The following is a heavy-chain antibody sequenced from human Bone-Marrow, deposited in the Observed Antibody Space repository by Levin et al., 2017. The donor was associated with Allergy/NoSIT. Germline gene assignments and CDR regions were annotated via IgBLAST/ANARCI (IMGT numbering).Heavy chain of an antibody. J-gene: IGHJ5*02. D-gene: IGHD3-3*01. Sequence: GESLKISCAASGFTFSSYAMSWVRQAPGKGLEWVSAIRGSDGSTYYADSEKGRFTISRDNSKNTLYLQMNSLRAEDTAVYYCAKCKPGFGITLFGVGLDLWGQRTLVTVSS. CDR1: GFTFSSYA. CDR3: AKCKPGFGITLFGVGLDL. V-gene: IGHV3-23*01. CDR2: IRGSDGST.